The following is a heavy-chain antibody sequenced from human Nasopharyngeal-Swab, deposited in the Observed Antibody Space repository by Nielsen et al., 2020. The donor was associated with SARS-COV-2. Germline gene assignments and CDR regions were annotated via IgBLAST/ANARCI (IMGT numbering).Heavy chain of an antibody. CDR2: IKQAGGEK. J-gene: IGHJ4*02. CDR1: RFTFSSYW. V-gene: IGHV3-7*01. D-gene: IGHD4-17*01. CDR3: VRDVIATVTTPPDY. Sequence: GGSLRLSCAASRFTFSSYWMSWVRQAPGKGLEWVANIKQAGGEKNYVDSVKGRFTISRDNAKNSLYLQMNTLRAEDMAVYYCVRDVIATVTTPPDYWGQGTLVTVSS.